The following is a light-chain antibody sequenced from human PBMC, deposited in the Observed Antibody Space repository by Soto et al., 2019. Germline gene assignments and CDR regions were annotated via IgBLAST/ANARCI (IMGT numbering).Light chain of an antibody. V-gene: IGKV1-39*01. J-gene: IGKJ3*01. CDR1: QSIITY. Sequence: DIQMTQSPSSLSASVGDRVTITCRASQSIITYLNWYQQKPGKAPKVLIYGATSLQSGVPSRFSGGGSGTDFTLTISSLLPEDSATYYCQQSYSIPFTFGPGTKVDIK. CDR2: GAT. CDR3: QQSYSIPFT.